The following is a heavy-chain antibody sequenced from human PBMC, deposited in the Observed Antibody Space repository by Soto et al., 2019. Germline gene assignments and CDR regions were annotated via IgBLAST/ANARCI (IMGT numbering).Heavy chain of an antibody. Sequence: QVQLQESGPGLVKPSQTLSLTCTVSGVSINSGEYYWTWIRQPPGKGLEWIGYIHYSGDTYYNPSLESRVTISLDTSNNQFSLNLRSVTAADTAVYYCAIKWGDKNFLYWDQGTLVTGSS. V-gene: IGHV4-30-4*01. CDR2: IHYSGDT. J-gene: IGHJ4*02. CDR3: AIKWGDKNFLY. CDR1: GVSINSGEYY. D-gene: IGHD7-27*01.